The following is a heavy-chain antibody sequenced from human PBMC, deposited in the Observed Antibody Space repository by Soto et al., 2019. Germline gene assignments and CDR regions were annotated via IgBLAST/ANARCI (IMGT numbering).Heavy chain of an antibody. CDR3: AREDGGKGPGPFDY. D-gene: IGHD2-15*01. Sequence: SETLSLTCTVSGGSISSYYWSWIRQPPGKGLEWIGYIYYSGSTNYNPSLKSRVTISVDTSKNQFSLKLSSVTAADTAVYYCAREDGGKGPGPFDYWGQGTLVTVSS. J-gene: IGHJ4*02. V-gene: IGHV4-59*01. CDR2: IYYSGST. CDR1: GGSISSYY.